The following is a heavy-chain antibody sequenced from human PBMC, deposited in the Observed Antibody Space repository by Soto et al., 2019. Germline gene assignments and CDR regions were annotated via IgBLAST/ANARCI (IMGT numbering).Heavy chain of an antibody. CDR2: ISSNAANT. Sequence: GGSLRLSCASSWFTFDSPYSHAMSWVRQSPGKGPEWVSTISSNAANTHYAESVQGRFTISKDASRNTVHLHMNSLRADDTATYFCVSWVSAHFDYWGHGTPVTVSS. CDR1: WFTFDSPYSHA. CDR3: VSWVSAHFDY. J-gene: IGHJ4*01. V-gene: IGHV3-23*01. D-gene: IGHD2-8*01.